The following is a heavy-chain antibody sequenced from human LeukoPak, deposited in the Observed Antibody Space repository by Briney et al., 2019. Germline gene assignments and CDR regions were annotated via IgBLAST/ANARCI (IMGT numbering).Heavy chain of an antibody. CDR1: GFAFSSYG. CDR2: ISYDGSNK. J-gene: IGHJ4*02. D-gene: IGHD2-21*01. Sequence: GGSLRLSCAASGFAFSSYGMHWVRQAPGKGLEWVAVISYDGSNKYYADSVKGRFTISRDNSKNTLYLQMNSLRAEDTAVYYCAKAPVTSCRGAYCYPFDYWGQGTLVTVSS. V-gene: IGHV3-30*18. CDR3: AKAPVTSCRGAYCYPFDY.